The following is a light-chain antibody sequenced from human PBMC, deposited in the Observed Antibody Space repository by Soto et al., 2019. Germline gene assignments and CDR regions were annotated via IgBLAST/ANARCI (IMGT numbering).Light chain of an antibody. CDR3: SSSTHSNTLV. CDR1: SGDIGAYDH. J-gene: IGLJ3*02. V-gene: IGLV2-14*03. CDR2: DVS. Sequence: QSALPQPASVSGSPGQSVTLSCSGTSGDIGAYDHVAWFQQHPGKVPKLLLRDVSNRPSGVSSRVSGSKSANTAALTISGPRPEDEGDDYCSSSTHSNTLVFGGGTKLTVL.